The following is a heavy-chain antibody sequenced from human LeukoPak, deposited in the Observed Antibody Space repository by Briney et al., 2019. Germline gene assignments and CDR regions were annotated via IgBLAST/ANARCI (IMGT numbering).Heavy chain of an antibody. Sequence: GGSLRLSCAASEFIFSSYWMSWVRQAPGKGLEWVANIKQDGSEKYYVDSVKARFTISRDNAKNSLFLQMNSLRAEDTAVYYCARVAAMTGTVIDYWGQGTLVTVSS. D-gene: IGHD6-19*01. V-gene: IGHV3-7*01. CDR1: EFIFSSYW. CDR2: IKQDGSEK. CDR3: ARVAAMTGTVIDY. J-gene: IGHJ4*02.